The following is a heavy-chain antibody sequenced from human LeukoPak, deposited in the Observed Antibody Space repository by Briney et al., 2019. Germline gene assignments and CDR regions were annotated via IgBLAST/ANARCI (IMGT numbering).Heavy chain of an antibody. CDR1: GGFISSSNW. J-gene: IGHJ4*02. CDR2: IYHSGST. Sequence: SETLSLTFAVSGGFISSSNWWSWVRQPPGKGLEWIGEIYHSGSTNYNPSLKSRVTISVDKSKNQFSLKLSSVTAADTAVYYCASAVVSFAFDYWGQGTLVTVSS. V-gene: IGHV4-4*02. D-gene: IGHD4-23*01. CDR3: ASAVVSFAFDY.